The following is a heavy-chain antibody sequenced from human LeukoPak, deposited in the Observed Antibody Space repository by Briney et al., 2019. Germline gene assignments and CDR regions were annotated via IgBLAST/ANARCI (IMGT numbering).Heavy chain of an antibody. CDR1: GFTFSTYV. CDR3: VREGYYGPGSSPTFYFDS. Sequence: GGSLRLSCVGSGFTFSTYVIHWVRQAPGKGLEWVAVVSFQPNVQYYADSAKGRFTISRDNSRSAVHLGMNSLRPDDTAVYYCVREGYYGPGSSPTFYFDSWGRGTLVTVSS. V-gene: IGHV3-30*04. CDR2: VSFQPNVQ. D-gene: IGHD3-10*01. J-gene: IGHJ4*02.